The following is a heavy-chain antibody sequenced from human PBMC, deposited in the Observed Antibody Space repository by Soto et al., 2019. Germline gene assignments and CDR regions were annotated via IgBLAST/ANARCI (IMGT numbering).Heavy chain of an antibody. CDR3: AKQNTYYDILTGYYTFDY. V-gene: IGHV3-23*01. Sequence: GGSLRLSCAASGFTFSSYAMSWVRQAPGKGLEWVSAISGSGGSTYYADSVKGRSTISRDNSKNTLYLQMNSLRAEDTAVYYCAKQNTYYDILTGYYTFDYWGQGTLVTVSS. CDR1: GFTFSSYA. D-gene: IGHD3-9*01. CDR2: ISGSGGST. J-gene: IGHJ4*02.